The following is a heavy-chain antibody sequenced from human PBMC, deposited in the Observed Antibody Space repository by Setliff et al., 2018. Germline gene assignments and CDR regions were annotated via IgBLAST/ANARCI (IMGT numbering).Heavy chain of an antibody. J-gene: IGHJ6*03. CDR2: IYHSGST. V-gene: IGHV4-38-2*02. CDR3: AREQWLDPPGYYYMDV. Sequence: SETLSLTCAVSGYSISSGYYWGWIRQPPGKGLKWIGSIYHSGSTYYNPSLKSRVTMSIDTSKNQFSLKLNSVTAADMAVYYCAREQWLDPPGYYYMDVWAKGTTVTVSS. D-gene: IGHD6-19*01. CDR1: GYSISSGYY.